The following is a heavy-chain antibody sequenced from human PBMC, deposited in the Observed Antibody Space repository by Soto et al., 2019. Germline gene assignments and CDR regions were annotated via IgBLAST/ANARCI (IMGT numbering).Heavy chain of an antibody. CDR2: IYYSGST. D-gene: IGHD1-26*01. CDR1: GGSISSYY. J-gene: IGHJ4*02. CDR3: ARTVVVGATYFDY. V-gene: IGHV4-59*01. Sequence: QVQLQESGPGLVKPSETLSLTCTVSGGSISSYYWSWIRQPPGKGLEWIGYIYYSGSTNYTPSLKSRVTISVDTSKNQFSLKLSSVTAADTAVYYCARTVVVGATYFDYWGQGTLVTVSS.